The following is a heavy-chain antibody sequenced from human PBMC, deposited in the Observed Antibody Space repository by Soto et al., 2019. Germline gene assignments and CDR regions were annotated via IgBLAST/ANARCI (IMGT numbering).Heavy chain of an antibody. CDR2: IYYSGST. Sequence: PSETLSLTCIVSCESISGTIYYRGCIRQTPGKGLEWIGSIYYSGSTYYNPSLKSRVTISVDTSKNHFSLKLTSVTAADTAVYHCASPGGSGWSYFESWGQGSQVTVSS. CDR1: CESISGTIYY. V-gene: IGHV4-39*02. D-gene: IGHD6-13*01. J-gene: IGHJ4*02. CDR3: ASPGGSGWSYFES.